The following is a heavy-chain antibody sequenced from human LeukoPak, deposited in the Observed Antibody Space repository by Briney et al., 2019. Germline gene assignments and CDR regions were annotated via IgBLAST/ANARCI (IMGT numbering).Heavy chain of an antibody. J-gene: IGHJ4*02. CDR3: VRQYSYDSSGYYPWDY. D-gene: IGHD3-22*01. CDR1: GFTFSSYW. CDR2: IISGGSST. Sequence: GGSLRLSCAASGFTFSSYWMHWVRQAPGKGLVWVSRIISGGSSTTYADSVKGRFTISRDNAKNTLYLQMNSLRAEDTAMYYCVRQYSYDSSGYYPWDYWGQGTLVTVSS. V-gene: IGHV3-74*01.